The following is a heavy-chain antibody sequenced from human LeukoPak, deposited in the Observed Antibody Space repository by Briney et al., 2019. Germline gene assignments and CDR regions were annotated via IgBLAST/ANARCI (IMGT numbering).Heavy chain of an antibody. CDR3: ALRGGSSGYYFIR. D-gene: IGHD3-22*01. J-gene: IGHJ4*02. CDR1: GLTFNDAW. CDR2: IKSKSNGGTT. V-gene: IGHV3-15*01. Sequence: GGSLRLSCAASGLTFNDAWMSWVRQAPGKGLEWVGRIKSKSNGGTTDYAAPVKGRIIISRDDSKNTLYLQMNSLRAEDTAVYYCALRGGSSGYYFIRWGQGTLVTVSS.